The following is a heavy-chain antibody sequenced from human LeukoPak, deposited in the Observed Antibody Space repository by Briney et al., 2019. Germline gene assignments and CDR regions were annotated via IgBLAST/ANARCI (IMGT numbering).Heavy chain of an antibody. CDR1: GGSISSTTSY. Sequence: TETLSLTCAVSGGSISSTTSYWGWIRQPPGKGLEWIGRIYYSGSTFYNPSLKSRVTISVDTSKNQLSLRLSSVTAADTAVYYCARHGSTDYFDYWGQGTLVTVSS. V-gene: IGHV4-39*01. D-gene: IGHD2-2*03. J-gene: IGHJ4*02. CDR3: ARHGSTDYFDY. CDR2: IYYSGST.